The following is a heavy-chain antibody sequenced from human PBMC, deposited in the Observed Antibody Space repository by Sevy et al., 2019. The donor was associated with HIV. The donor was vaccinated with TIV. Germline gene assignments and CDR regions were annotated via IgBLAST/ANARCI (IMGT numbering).Heavy chain of an antibody. V-gene: IGHV3-33*01. CDR1: GFTLSSYG. J-gene: IGHJ6*02. Sequence: GESLKISCAASGFTLSSYGMHRVRQAPGKGLEWVAVIRYDGSNKYYADSVKGRFTISRDNSKNTLYLQMNSLRAEDTAVYYCARDRLGITISAEWGGGMDVWGQGTTVTVSS. CDR3: ARDRLGITISAEWGGGMDV. CDR2: IRYDGSNK. D-gene: IGHD3-3*01.